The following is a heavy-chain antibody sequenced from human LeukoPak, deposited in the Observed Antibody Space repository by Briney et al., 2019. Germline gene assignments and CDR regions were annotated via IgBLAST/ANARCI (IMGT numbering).Heavy chain of an antibody. CDR3: ARLRPDGWDFDY. D-gene: IGHD1-14*01. CDR1: GGSFSGYY. Sequence: SETLSLTCAVYGGSFSGYYWSWIRQPPGKGLEWIGEINHSGSTNYNPSLKSRVTISVDTSKNQFSLKLSSVTAADTAVYYCARLRPDGWDFDYWGQGTLVTVSS. CDR2: INHSGST. V-gene: IGHV4-34*01. J-gene: IGHJ4*02.